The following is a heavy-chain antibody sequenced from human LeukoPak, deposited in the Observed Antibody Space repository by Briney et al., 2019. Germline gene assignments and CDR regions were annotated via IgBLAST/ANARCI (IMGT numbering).Heavy chain of an antibody. CDR1: GGSFSNYF. D-gene: IGHD1-26*01. CDR2: SYYSGST. Sequence: PSESLSLTCTVSGGSFSNYFWTWIRQPPGKGLEWIGSSYYSGSTNYNPSLKSRVTMSVDTSKNQFSLKLSSVTAADTAAYYCARGGGSYDYWGQGTLVTVSS. J-gene: IGHJ4*02. V-gene: IGHV4-59*01. CDR3: ARGGGSYDY.